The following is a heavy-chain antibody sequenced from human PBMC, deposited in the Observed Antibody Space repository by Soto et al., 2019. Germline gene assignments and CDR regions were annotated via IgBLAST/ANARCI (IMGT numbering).Heavy chain of an antibody. CDR2: INPSGGST. J-gene: IGHJ3*02. CDR1: GYTFTSYY. CDR3: ARVPLGGNSKNTYLFDI. D-gene: IGHD2-21*02. V-gene: IGHV1-46*03. Sequence: ASVKVSCKASGYTFTSYYMHWVRQAPGQGLEWMGIINPSGGSTSYAQKFQGRVTMPRDTSTSTVYMELSSLRSEDTAVYYCARVPLGGNSKNTYLFDIWGQGPMVTV.